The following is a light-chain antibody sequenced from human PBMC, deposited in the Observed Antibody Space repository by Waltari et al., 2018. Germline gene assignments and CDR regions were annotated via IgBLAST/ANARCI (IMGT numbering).Light chain of an antibody. CDR2: GAS. J-gene: IGKJ1*01. Sequence: SCRASQSVSMTLAWYQQKPGQAPRLLIYGASTRATGIPDRFSGGGSGTDFSLTISRLEPEDFAVYYCQHYVSLPATFGQGTKVEIK. V-gene: IGKV3-20*01. CDR1: QSVSMT. CDR3: QHYVSLPAT.